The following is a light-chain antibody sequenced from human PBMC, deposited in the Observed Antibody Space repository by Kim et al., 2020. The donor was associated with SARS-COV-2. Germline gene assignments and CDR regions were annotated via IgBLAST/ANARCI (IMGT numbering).Light chain of an antibody. CDR3: QQYNSYWT. J-gene: IGKJ1*01. V-gene: IGKV1-5*03. CDR1: QSNSSW. Sequence: SASGGDRVTITCRASQSNSSWLAWYQQKPGKAPKLLIYKASSLESGVPSRFSGSGSGTEFTLTISSLQHDDFATYYCQQYNSYWTFGQGTKVDIK. CDR2: KAS.